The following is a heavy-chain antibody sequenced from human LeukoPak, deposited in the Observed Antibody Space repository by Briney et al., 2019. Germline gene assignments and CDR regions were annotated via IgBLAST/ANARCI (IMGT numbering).Heavy chain of an antibody. CDR3: ARGGSGSPLDV. CDR1: GYTFTSYY. J-gene: IGHJ6*02. Sequence: ASVKVSCKASGYTFTSYYMHWVRQAPGQGLEWMGIINPSGGSTSYAQKFQGRVTITADKSTSTAYMELSSLRSEDTAVYYCARGGSGSPLDVWGQGTTVTVSS. V-gene: IGHV1-46*01. CDR2: INPSGGST. D-gene: IGHD3-10*01.